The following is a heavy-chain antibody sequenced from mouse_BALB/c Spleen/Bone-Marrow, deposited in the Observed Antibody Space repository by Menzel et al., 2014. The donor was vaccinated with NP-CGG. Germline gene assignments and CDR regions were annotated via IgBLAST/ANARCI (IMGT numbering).Heavy chain of an antibody. CDR3: ARYDGPAWFAY. D-gene: IGHD2-3*01. V-gene: IGHV1S81*02. CDR2: INPSNGRT. J-gene: IGHJ3*01. Sequence: QVQLQQSGAELVKPGASVKLSCKASGYTFTSYWIHWVKLRPGRGLEWIGEINPSNGRTNYNEKFKNKATLTVDKSSSTAYIQLSSLTSEDSAVYYCARYDGPAWFAYWGQGTLVTVS. CDR1: GYTFTSYW.